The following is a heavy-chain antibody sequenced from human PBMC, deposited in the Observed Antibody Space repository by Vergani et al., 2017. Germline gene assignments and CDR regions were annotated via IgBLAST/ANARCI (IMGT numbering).Heavy chain of an antibody. Sequence: VQLVESGGGVVQPGRSLRLSCAASGFTFDDYAMHWVRQAPGKGLEWVSGISWNSGSIGYADSVKGRFTISRDNAKNSLYLQMNSLRAEDTALYYCAKGGGTWGARFSLGVDYWGQGTLVTVSS. CDR3: AKGGGTWGARFSLGVDY. D-gene: IGHD1-26*01. CDR1: GFTFDDYA. J-gene: IGHJ4*02. CDR2: ISWNSGSI. V-gene: IGHV3-9*01.